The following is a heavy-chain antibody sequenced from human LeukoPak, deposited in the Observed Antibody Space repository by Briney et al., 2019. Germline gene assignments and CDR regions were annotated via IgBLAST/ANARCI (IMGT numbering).Heavy chain of an antibody. J-gene: IGHJ4*02. D-gene: IGHD5-12*01. Sequence: ASVKVSCKASGYTFTGYYMHWVRQAPGQGLEWMGWINPYSGGTNYAQKFQDRVSMTRDTSITTAYMELSRLKSDDTAVYYCARDKSGPWGYWGQGTLVTVSS. CDR3: ARDKSGPWGY. V-gene: IGHV1-2*02. CDR1: GYTFTGYY. CDR2: INPYSGGT.